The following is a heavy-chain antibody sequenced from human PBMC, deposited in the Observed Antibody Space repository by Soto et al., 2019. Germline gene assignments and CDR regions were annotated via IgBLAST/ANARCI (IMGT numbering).Heavy chain of an antibody. V-gene: IGHV1-18*01. D-gene: IGHD1-26*01. J-gene: IGHJ4*02. Sequence: QVHLVQSGAEVKKPGASVKVSCKGSGYAFTTYGITWVRQAPGQGLEWMGWISAHNGNTNYAQKLQGRVTVTRDTSTSRAYMELRSLRSDATAVYYCASGRYGDYWGQGALVTVSS. CDR2: ISAHNGNT. CDR1: GYAFTTYG. CDR3: ASGRYGDY.